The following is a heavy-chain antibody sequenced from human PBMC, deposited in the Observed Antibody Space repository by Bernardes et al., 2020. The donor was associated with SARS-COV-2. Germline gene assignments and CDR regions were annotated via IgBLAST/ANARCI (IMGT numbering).Heavy chain of an antibody. CDR1: EFVFSNYG. CDR2: ISPTGNKL. CDR3: ARDRDYWSGYRYPFDY. V-gene: IGHV3-48*04. D-gene: IGHD3-3*01. Sequence: GSLRLSFAVSEFVFSNYGMNWVRPPPGKGLEWIAYISPTGNKLDYSDSVKGRFTISRDNVKKSLFLQMNSLRAEDTAVYYCARDRDYWSGYRYPFDYWGQGTLVAVSS. J-gene: IGHJ4*02.